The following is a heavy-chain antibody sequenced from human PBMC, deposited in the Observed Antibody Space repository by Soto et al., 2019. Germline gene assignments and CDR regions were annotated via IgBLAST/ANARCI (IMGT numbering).Heavy chain of an antibody. J-gene: IGHJ6*03. D-gene: IGHD2-8*01. CDR1: GYTFTSYG. V-gene: IGHV1-18*01. CDR3: ASDGGLPVLMVYASDRDYYYMDV. CDR2: ISAYNGNT. Sequence: QVPLVQSGAEVKKPGASVKVSCKASGYTFTSYGISWVRQAPGPGLEWMGWISAYNGNTNYAQKLQGRVTMTTDTTTSTAYRELRSLRSDDTAVYYCASDGGLPVLMVYASDRDYYYMDVWGKGTTVTVAS.